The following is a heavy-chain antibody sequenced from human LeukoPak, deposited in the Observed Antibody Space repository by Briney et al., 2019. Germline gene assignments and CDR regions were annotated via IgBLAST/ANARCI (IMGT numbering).Heavy chain of an antibody. J-gene: IGHJ4*02. CDR2: MSPNSGNT. CDR1: GYTFTSYD. V-gene: IGHV1-8*01. CDR3: ARGKDYDILTGYHDFDY. D-gene: IGHD3-9*01. Sequence: ASVKVSCKASGYTFTSYDINWVRQATGRGLEWMGWMSPNSGNTGYAQKFQGRVTMTRNTSISTAYMELSSLRSEDTAVYYCARGKDYDILTGYHDFDYWGQGTLVTVSS.